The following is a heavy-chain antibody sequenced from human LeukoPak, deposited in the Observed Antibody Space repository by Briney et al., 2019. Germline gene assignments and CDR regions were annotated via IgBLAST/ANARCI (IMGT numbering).Heavy chain of an antibody. J-gene: IGHJ4*02. D-gene: IGHD6-13*01. CDR1: GFTFSSHG. CDR3: AREGSSSWSGAYYFDY. Sequence: GGSLRLSCAASGFTFSSHGMSWVRQAPGKGLEWVSTISGSGDNTYYADSVKGRFTISRDNSKNTLYLQMNSLRAEDTAVYYCAREGSSSWSGAYYFDYWGQGTLVTVSS. V-gene: IGHV3-23*01. CDR2: ISGSGDNT.